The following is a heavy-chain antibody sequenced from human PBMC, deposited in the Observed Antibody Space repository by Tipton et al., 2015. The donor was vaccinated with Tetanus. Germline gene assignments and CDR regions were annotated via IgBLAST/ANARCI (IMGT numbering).Heavy chain of an antibody. V-gene: IGHV4-34*01. CDR3: ARSIAAAAVWPYDF. CDR2: ISASGST. J-gene: IGHJ4*02. CDR1: GESFSGHH. Sequence: TLSLTYAVSGESFSGHHWSWIRQAPGKGLEWVGEISASGSTNYNPSLESRITMSVDTTKERISLRLASLMAADTAVYFCARSIAAAAVWPYDFWGQGTLVTVTS. D-gene: IGHD6-13*01.